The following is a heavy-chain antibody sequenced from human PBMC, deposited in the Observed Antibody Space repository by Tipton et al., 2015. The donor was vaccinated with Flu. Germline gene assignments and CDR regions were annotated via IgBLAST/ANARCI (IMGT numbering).Heavy chain of an antibody. D-gene: IGHD6-13*01. J-gene: IGHJ4*02. CDR1: GGSISSGNW. CDR3: ARGVAPGGAYYFDY. CDR2: IYHGGTT. V-gene: IGHV4-4*02. Sequence: GLVKPSGTLSLTCAVSGGSISSGNWWSWVRQSPGKGLEWIGEIYHGGTTNYNPSLKSRVTISLDKSKNQFSLKIHSVTTADTAVYYCARGVAPGGAYYFDYWGRGTLVTVSS.